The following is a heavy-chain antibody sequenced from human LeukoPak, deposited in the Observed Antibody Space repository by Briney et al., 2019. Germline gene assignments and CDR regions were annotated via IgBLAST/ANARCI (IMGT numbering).Heavy chain of an antibody. Sequence: PGGSLRLSCAASGFTFSSCAMSWVRQAPGKGLEWVSNIIGSGERTYYADSAKGRFTISRDNSRNTLYLQMDSLRDEDTAVYYCTKVRGTIFGVVRGVDGFDYWGQGTLVTVSS. CDR2: IIGSGERT. D-gene: IGHD3-3*01. CDR3: TKVRGTIFGVVRGVDGFDY. V-gene: IGHV3-23*01. J-gene: IGHJ4*02. CDR1: GFTFSSCA.